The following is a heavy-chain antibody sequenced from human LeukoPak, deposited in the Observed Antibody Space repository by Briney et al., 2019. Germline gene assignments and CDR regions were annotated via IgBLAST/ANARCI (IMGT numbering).Heavy chain of an antibody. CDR1: KFTFSHYG. V-gene: IGHV3-33*03. CDR2: VFNDGSNQ. Sequence: GGSLRLSCAASKFTFSHYGTHWVRQARGKGLEWVAVVFNDGSNQYYADCVKGRFTVSRDNSQNMLYLQMNSLRPEDTAVYYCANDAERGFDYSNSLQKWGQGTLVTVSS. J-gene: IGHJ4*02. CDR3: ANDAERGFDYSNSLQK. D-gene: IGHD4-11*01.